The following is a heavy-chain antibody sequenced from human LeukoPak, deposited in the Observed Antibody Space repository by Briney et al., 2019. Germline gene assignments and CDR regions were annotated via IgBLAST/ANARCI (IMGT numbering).Heavy chain of an antibody. CDR2: ISSSGSTI. V-gene: IGHV3-11*04. D-gene: IGHD6-19*01. CDR3: ARALSSDSGWYYFDF. J-gene: IGHJ4*02. Sequence: GGSLRLSCAASGFTFSDYYMSWIRQAPGKGLEWVSYISSSGSTIYYADSVKGRFTISRDNAKNILYLQMNSLKAEDTTLYYCARALSSDSGWYYFDFWGQGTLVTVSS. CDR1: GFTFSDYY.